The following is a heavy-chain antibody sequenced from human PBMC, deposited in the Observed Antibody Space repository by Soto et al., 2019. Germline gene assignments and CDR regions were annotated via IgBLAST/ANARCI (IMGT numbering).Heavy chain of an antibody. Sequence: GASVKVSCKASGGTFSSYAISWVRQAPGQGLEWMGGIIPIFGTANYAQKFQGRVTITADESTSTAYMELSSLRSEDTAVYYCARDHHLGSSYPHKYYEDYWGQGTLVTVS. D-gene: IGHD6-13*01. CDR1: GGTFSSYA. J-gene: IGHJ4*02. V-gene: IGHV1-69*13. CDR3: ARDHHLGSSYPHKYYEDY. CDR2: IIPIFGTA.